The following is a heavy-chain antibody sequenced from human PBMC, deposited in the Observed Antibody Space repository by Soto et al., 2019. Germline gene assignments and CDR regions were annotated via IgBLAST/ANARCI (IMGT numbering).Heavy chain of an antibody. CDR2: INSDGSST. V-gene: IGHV3-74*01. Sequence: GGSLRLSCAASGFTFSSYWMHWVRQAPGQELVWVSRINSDGSSTSYADSVKGRFTISRDNAKNTLYLQMNSLRAEDTAVYYGARVPGGSPGAFAIWGQGTMVTGSS. CDR3: ARVPGGSPGAFAI. J-gene: IGHJ3*02. D-gene: IGHD3-10*01. CDR1: GFTFSSYW.